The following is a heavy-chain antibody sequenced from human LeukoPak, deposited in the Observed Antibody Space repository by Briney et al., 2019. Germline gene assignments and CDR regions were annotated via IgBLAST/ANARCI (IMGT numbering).Heavy chain of an antibody. J-gene: IGHJ4*02. Sequence: ASVKVSCKASGYTFTGYFMHWVRQAPGQGLEWMGWINPNSGDTNYEQKFQGRVTMTRDTSISTAYMELSRLRSDDTAVYYCARDERYDSSGYWGQGTLVIVSS. V-gene: IGHV1-2*02. D-gene: IGHD3-22*01. CDR2: INPNSGDT. CDR1: GYTFTGYF. CDR3: ARDERYDSSGY.